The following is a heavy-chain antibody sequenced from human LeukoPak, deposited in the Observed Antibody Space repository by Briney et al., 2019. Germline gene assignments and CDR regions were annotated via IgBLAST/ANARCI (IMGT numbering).Heavy chain of an antibody. D-gene: IGHD6-19*01. J-gene: IGHJ3*02. Sequence: SETLSLTCTVSGGSVSSGSYYWSWIRQPPGKGLEWIGYIYYSGSTNYNPSLKSRVTISVDTSKNQFSLKLSSVTAADSAVYYCARDSPTTGYSSGCYEDDAFDIWGQGTMVTVSS. CDR1: GGSVSSGSYY. V-gene: IGHV4-61*01. CDR2: IYYSGST. CDR3: ARDSPTTGYSSGCYEDDAFDI.